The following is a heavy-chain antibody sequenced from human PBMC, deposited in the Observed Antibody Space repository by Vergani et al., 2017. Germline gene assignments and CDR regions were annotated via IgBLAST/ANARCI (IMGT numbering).Heavy chain of an antibody. J-gene: IGHJ3*02. Sequence: QVQLVESGGGLVKPGGSLRLSCAASGFTFSDYYMSWIRQAPGKGLEWVSYISSSGSTIYYADSVKGRFTISRDNAKNSLYLQMNSLRAEDTAVYYCARDQADIVVVPAARGDAFVIWGQGTMVTVSS. D-gene: IGHD2-2*01. CDR3: ARDQADIVVVPAARGDAFVI. V-gene: IGHV3-11*01. CDR2: ISSSGSTI. CDR1: GFTFSDYY.